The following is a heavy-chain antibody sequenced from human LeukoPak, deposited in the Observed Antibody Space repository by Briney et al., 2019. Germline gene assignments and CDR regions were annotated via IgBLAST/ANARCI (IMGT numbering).Heavy chain of an antibody. CDR3: AREFVVSGGDAFDF. CDR2: ISSSGSTT. Sequence: GGSLRLSCAASGFTFSSYEMNWVRQAPGKGLEWVSYISSSGSTTYYADSVEGRFTISRDNGKNSLYLQMNSLRAEDTAMYFCAREFVVSGGDAFDFWGQGTMVTVSS. D-gene: IGHD2-15*01. CDR1: GFTFSSYE. V-gene: IGHV3-48*03. J-gene: IGHJ3*01.